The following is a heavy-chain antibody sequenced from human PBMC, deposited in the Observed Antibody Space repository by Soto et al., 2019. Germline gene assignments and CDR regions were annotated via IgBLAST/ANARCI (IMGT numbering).Heavy chain of an antibody. Sequence: ESLKISCKGSGYIFRNYWIWWVRQMPGKGLEWMGIIYPGDSDIRYNPSFQGQVTISADKSISTTYLQWSSLKASDTAMYYCARQRYFDHWGQGTLVTVSS. CDR3: ARQRYFDH. J-gene: IGHJ4*02. CDR2: IYPGDSDI. D-gene: IGHD3-9*01. V-gene: IGHV5-51*01. CDR1: GYIFRNYW.